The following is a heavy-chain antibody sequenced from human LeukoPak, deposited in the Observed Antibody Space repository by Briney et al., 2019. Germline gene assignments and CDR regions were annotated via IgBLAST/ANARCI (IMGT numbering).Heavy chain of an antibody. J-gene: IGHJ5*02. Sequence: GASVKVSCKASGYTFTGYYMHWVRQAPGQGLEWMGWINPNSGGTNYAQKFQGRVTMTRDTSISTAYMELSRLRSDDTAVYYCARVGNTAARRHNWFDPWGQGTLVTVSS. CDR2: INPNSGGT. CDR3: ARVGNTAARRHNWFDP. V-gene: IGHV1-2*02. D-gene: IGHD6-6*01. CDR1: GYTFTGYY.